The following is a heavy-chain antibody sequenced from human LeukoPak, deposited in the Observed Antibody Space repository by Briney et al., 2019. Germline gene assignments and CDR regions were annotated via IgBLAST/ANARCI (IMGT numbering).Heavy chain of an antibody. Sequence: GGSLRLSCAASGLTFSSYAMSWVRQAPGKGLEWVSAISGSDGSAYYADSVKGRFTISRDNSKNTLSLQMNSLRAEDTAVYYCAKGLGTMVRGAFDYWGQGTLVTVSS. CDR1: GLTFSSYA. V-gene: IGHV3-23*01. CDR3: AKGLGTMVRGAFDY. J-gene: IGHJ4*02. D-gene: IGHD3-10*01. CDR2: ISGSDGSA.